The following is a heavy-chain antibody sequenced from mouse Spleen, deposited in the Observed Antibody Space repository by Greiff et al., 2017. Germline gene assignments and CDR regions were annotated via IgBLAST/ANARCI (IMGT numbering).Heavy chain of an antibody. CDR2: ISYSGST. Sequence: ESGPGLVKPSQSLSLTCTVTGYSITSDYAWNWIRQFPGNKLEWMGYISYSGSTSYNPSLKSRISITRDTSKNQFFLQLNSVTTEDTATYYCARDCTNGSRFAYWGQGTLVTVSA. D-gene: IGHD1-1*01. V-gene: IGHV3-2*02. CDR3: ARDCTNGSRFAY. CDR1: GYSITSDYA. J-gene: IGHJ3*01.